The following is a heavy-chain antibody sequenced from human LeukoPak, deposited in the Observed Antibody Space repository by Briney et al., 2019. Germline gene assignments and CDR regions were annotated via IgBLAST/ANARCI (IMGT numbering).Heavy chain of an antibody. Sequence: AGSLRLSCAASGFTFSSYAMSWVRQPPGKGLEWVSAISGSGGSTYYADSVKGRFTISRDNSKNTLYLQMNSLRAEDTAVYYCAKDKSYADYDFWSGYFDYWGQGTLVTVSS. CDR1: GFTFSSYA. CDR3: AKDKSYADYDFWSGYFDY. J-gene: IGHJ4*02. D-gene: IGHD3-3*01. CDR2: ISGSGGST. V-gene: IGHV3-23*01.